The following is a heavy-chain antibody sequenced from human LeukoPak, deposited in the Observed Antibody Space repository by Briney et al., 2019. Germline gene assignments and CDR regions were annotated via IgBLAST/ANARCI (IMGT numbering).Heavy chain of an antibody. CDR3: AREVSALGELLYYYYGMDV. CDR1: GFTFSSYS. D-gene: IGHD3-16*01. Sequence: GGSLRLSCAASGFTFSSYSMNWVRQAPGKGLEWVSSISSSSSYIYYADSVKGRFTISRDNAKNSLYLQMNSLRAEDTAVYYCAREVSALGELLYYYYGMDVWGQGTTVTVPS. J-gene: IGHJ6*02. CDR2: ISSSSSYI. V-gene: IGHV3-21*01.